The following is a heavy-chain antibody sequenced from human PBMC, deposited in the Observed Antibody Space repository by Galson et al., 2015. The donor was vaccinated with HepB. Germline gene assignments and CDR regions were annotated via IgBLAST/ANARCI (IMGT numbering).Heavy chain of an antibody. CDR2: IIPIFGTA. J-gene: IGHJ4*02. V-gene: IGHV1-69*13. CDR1: GGTFSSYA. Sequence: SVKVSCKASGGTFSSYAISWVRQAPGQGLEWMGGIIPIFGTANYAQKFQGRVTITADESTSTAYMELSSLRSEDTAVYYCAILAAAGTNTYSPSLDYWGQGTLVTVSS. CDR3: AILAAAGTNTYSPSLDY. D-gene: IGHD6-13*01.